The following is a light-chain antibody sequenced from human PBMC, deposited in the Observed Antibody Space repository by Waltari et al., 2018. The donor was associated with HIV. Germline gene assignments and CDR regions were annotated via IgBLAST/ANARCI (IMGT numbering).Light chain of an antibody. CDR1: QSVSSY. CDR2: DAS. V-gene: IGKV3-11*01. CDR3: QQRNNWPPSVT. Sequence: EIVLTQSPGTLSLFPVEGVTLSCRASQSVSSYVAWYQHKPGQAPRLLIYDASKRATGIPARFSGSGSGTYFTLTISSLEPEDFAVYYCQQRNNWPPSVTFGGGTRVEI. J-gene: IGKJ4*01.